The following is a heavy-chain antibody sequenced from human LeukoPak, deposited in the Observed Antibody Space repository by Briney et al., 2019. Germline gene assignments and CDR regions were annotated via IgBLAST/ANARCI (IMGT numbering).Heavy chain of an antibody. D-gene: IGHD2-2*01. V-gene: IGHV1-18*01. CDR1: GYSFTSYG. CDR3: ARDRYCTITKCSNWFDP. J-gene: IGHJ5*02. Sequence: ASVKVSCKAPGYSFTSYGISWVRQAPGQGLEWMGWISAYNGNTNYAQKLQGRVTMTIETSTSTAYMEVRSLRSDDTAVCYCARDRYCTITKCSNWFDPWGQGTLVTVSS. CDR2: ISAYNGNT.